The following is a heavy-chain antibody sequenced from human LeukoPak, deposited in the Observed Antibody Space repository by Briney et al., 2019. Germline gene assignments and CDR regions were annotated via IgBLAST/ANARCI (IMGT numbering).Heavy chain of an antibody. Sequence: PSESLSLTCTVSGGSISSYYWSWIRQPPGKGLEWVGYIYYSGSTKYNPSLKSQVTISVDPSKNQFSLKLTSVTAADMAVYYCARDITLWGSQPAYDYWGQGTLVTVSS. D-gene: IGHD7-27*01. J-gene: IGHJ4*02. CDR3: ARDITLWGSQPAYDY. CDR1: GGSISSYY. V-gene: IGHV4-59*01. CDR2: IYYSGST.